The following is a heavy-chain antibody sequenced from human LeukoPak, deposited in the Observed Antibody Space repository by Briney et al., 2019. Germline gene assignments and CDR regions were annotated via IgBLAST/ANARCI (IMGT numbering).Heavy chain of an antibody. CDR1: GYTFTGYY. CDR2: INPNSGGT. D-gene: IGHD3-10*01. V-gene: IGHV1-2*02. Sequence: ASVKVSCKASGYTFTGYYMHWVRQAPGQGLEWMGWINPNSGGTNYAQKFQGRVTMTRDTSISTAYMELGRLRSDDTAVYYCARSMVRGVIIGMDWGQGTLVTVSS. CDR3: ARSMVRGVIIGMD. J-gene: IGHJ4*02.